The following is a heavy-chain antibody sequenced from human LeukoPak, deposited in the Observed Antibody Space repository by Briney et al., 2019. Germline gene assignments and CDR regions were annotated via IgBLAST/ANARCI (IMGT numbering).Heavy chain of an antibody. CDR2: INSDGSST. J-gene: IGHJ3*02. CDR3: ARDQAVAGTGDAFDI. D-gene: IGHD6-19*01. V-gene: IGHV3-74*01. Sequence: TGGSLRLSCAASGFTFSSYWMHWVRQAPGKGLVWVSRINSDGSSTSYADSVKGRFTISRDNAKNTLYLQMNSLRAEDTAVYYCARDQAVAGTGDAFDIWGQGTMVTVSS. CDR1: GFTFSSYW.